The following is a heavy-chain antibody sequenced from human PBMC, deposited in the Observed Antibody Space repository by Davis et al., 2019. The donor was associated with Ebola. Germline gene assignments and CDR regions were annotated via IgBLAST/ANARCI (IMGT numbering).Heavy chain of an antibody. D-gene: IGHD3-22*01. J-gene: IGHJ4*02. V-gene: IGHV3-7*03. Sequence: GESLMISCAASGFTFSRYWMSWVRQAPGKGLEWVANIKQDGSEKYYVDSVKGRFTISRDNAKNSLYLQMNSLRAEDTAVYYCARGETRYYYDSSGYYTRMGAFDYWGQGTLVTVSS. CDR3: ARGETRYYYDSSGYYTRMGAFDY. CDR1: GFTFSRYW. CDR2: IKQDGSEK.